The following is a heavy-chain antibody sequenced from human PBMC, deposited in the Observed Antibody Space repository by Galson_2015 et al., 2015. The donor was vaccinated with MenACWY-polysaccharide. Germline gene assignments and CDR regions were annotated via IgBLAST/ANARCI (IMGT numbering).Heavy chain of an antibody. CDR2: IYYSGTT. V-gene: IGHV4-59*08. J-gene: IGHJ4*02. CDR3: AGLWGSGNYEKFDY. D-gene: IGHD1-26*01. CDR1: GGSISNSY. Sequence: SEPLSLTCLVSGGSISNSYWSWIRQPPGKGLEWIGYIYYSGTTNYNPSLKSRVTISVDTSKNQFSLRLSSVTAADTAVYYCAGLWGSGNYEKFDYWGQGTLVTVSS.